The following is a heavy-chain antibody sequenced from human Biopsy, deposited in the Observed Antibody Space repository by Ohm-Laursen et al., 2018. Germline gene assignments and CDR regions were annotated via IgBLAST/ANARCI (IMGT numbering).Heavy chain of an antibody. D-gene: IGHD5-18*01. V-gene: IGHV3-21*01. CDR1: GFTLSSYS. CDR3: ARAIGSSYGYLKGFDL. CDR2: ISSSSDNI. J-gene: IGHJ2*01. Sequence: LSLTCAASGFTLSSYSMNWVRQTPGKGLEWVSTISSSSDNIYYVDSVKGRFTISRDNAKNSLYLQMNSLRAEDTAVYFCARAIGSSYGYLKGFDLWGRGTLVTVSS.